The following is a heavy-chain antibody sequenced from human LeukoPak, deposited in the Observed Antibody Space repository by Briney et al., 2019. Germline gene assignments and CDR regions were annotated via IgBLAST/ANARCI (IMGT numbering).Heavy chain of an antibody. Sequence: GGSLRLSCAASGFTVSSNHMSWVRQAPGKGLEWVSLINSCGSTYYADYAKGRFTISTDNSKNTLYLQKNTLRVNDTAINYCARDVAYYASGKQNYWGQGTLVTVSS. V-gene: IGHV3-66*01. CDR1: GFTVSSNH. CDR2: INSCGST. J-gene: IGHJ4*02. D-gene: IGHD3-10*01. CDR3: ARDVAYYASGKQNY.